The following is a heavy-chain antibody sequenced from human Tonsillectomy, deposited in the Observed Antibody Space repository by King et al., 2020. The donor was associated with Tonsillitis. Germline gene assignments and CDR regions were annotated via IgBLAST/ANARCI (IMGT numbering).Heavy chain of an antibody. CDR2: ISHDGNNN. CDR3: AKGTRELDY. D-gene: IGHD5-24*01. J-gene: IGHJ4*02. Sequence: VQLVESGGGVVQPGRSLGLSCEVSGLTFSSHAMHWVRQAPGRGLEWVAAISHDGNNNYFADPVKGRFTISRDNSKNPLYLQMNSLRAEDTAVYYCAKGTRELDYWGQGTLVTVSS. V-gene: IGHV3-30*18. CDR1: GLTFSSHA.